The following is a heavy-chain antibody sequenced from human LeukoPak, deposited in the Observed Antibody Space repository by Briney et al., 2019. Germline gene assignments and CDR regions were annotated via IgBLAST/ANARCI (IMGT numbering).Heavy chain of an antibody. Sequence: ASVKVSCKASGYIFTNNYMHWVRRVPGQGLEWMGIIKPSGNSISYAQKFQGRVTMTRDTSTSTVYMELSSLRSEDTAVYYCAREAGSFDYWGQGTLVTVSS. CDR3: AREAGSFDY. CDR1: GYIFTNNY. CDR2: IKPSGNSI. V-gene: IGHV1-46*01. J-gene: IGHJ4*02.